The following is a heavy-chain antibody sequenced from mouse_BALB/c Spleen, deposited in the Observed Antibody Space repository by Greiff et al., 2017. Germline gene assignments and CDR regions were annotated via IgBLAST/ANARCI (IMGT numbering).Heavy chain of an antibody. D-gene: IGHD1-1*02. CDR1: GYTFTSYW. CDR3: ARGGNWYFDV. CDR2: IYPGDGDT. Sequence: QVQLKQSGAELARPGASVKLSCKASGYTFTSYWMQWVKQRPGQGLEWIGAIYPGDGDTRYTQKFKGKATLTADKSSSTAYMQLSSLASEDSAVYYCARGGNWYFDVWGAGTTVTVSS. V-gene: IGHV1-87*01. J-gene: IGHJ1*01.